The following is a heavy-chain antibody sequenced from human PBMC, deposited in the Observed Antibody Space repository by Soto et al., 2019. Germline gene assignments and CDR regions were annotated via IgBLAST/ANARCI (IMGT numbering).Heavy chain of an antibody. CDR2: IYNSGTT. V-gene: IGHV4-39*01. Sequence: SSETLSLTCAVSGGSISSSSDYWGWIRQPPGKGLEWIGSIYNSGTTYYNPSLKSRVTISVDTSKNQFSLKLSSVTAADTAVYYCARQPGAYDSSAYYYVLDYWGQGTLVTVSS. CDR3: ARQPGAYDSSAYYYVLDY. J-gene: IGHJ4*02. CDR1: GGSISSSSDY. D-gene: IGHD3-22*01.